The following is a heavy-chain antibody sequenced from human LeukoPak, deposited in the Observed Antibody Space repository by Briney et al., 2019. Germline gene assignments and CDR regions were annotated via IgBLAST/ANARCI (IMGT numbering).Heavy chain of an antibody. CDR1: GGSFSGYY. CDR2: INHSGST. CDR3: ARQDIAVAGTYAFDI. Sequence: SETLSLTCAVYGGSFSGYYWSWIRQPPGKGLEWIGEINHSGSTNYNPSLKSRVTVSVDTSKNQFSLKLSSVTAADTAVYYCARQDIAVAGTYAFDIWGQGTTVTVSS. D-gene: IGHD6-19*01. J-gene: IGHJ3*02. V-gene: IGHV4-34*01.